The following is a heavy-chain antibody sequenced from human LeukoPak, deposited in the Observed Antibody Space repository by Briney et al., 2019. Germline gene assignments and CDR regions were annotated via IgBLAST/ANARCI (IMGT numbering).Heavy chain of an antibody. V-gene: IGHV4-59*01. CDR3: ARFVGTNYDFWSGYFAGGSNWFDP. CDR1: GGSISSYY. J-gene: IGHJ5*02. Sequence: SETLSLTCTVSGGSISSYYWSWTRQPPGKGLEWIGYIYYSGSTNYNPSLKSRVTISVDTSKNQFSLKLSSVTAADTAVYYCARFVGTNYDFWSGYFAGGSNWFDPWGQGTLVTVSS. CDR2: IYYSGST. D-gene: IGHD3-3*01.